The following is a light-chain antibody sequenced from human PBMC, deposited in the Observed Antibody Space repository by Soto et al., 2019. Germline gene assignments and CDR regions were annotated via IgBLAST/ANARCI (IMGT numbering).Light chain of an antibody. CDR2: DAS. CDR3: QQYNRDSWA. CDR1: QNINNW. J-gene: IGKJ1*01. Sequence: DIQMPQSPSTLSASVGDRVTITCRASQNINNWLAWYQQKPGMAPKLLIYDASSLGSGVPSRFSGSGSGTEFSLSITSLQPDDFATYYCQQYNRDSWACGQGTKVEI. V-gene: IGKV1-5*01.